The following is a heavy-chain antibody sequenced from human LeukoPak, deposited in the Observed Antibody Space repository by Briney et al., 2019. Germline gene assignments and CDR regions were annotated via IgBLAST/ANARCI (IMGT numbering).Heavy chain of an antibody. CDR3: AKGKGLSYYGSGSLSRGGMDV. D-gene: IGHD3-10*01. CDR2: ISWNSGSI. Sequence: PGGSLRLSCAASGFTFDDYAMHWVWQAPGKGLEWVSGISWNSGSIGYADSVKGRFTISRDNAKNSLYLQMNSLRAEDTALYYCAKGKGLSYYGSGSLSRGGMDVWGQGTTVTVSS. V-gene: IGHV3-9*01. J-gene: IGHJ6*02. CDR1: GFTFDDYA.